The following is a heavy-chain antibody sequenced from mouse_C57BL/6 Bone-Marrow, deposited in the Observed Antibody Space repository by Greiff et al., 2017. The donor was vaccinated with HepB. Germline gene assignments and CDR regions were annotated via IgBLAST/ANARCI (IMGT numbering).Heavy chain of an antibody. Sequence: EVKLMESGEGLVKPGGSLKLSCAASGFTFSSYAMSWVRQTPEKRLEWVAYISSGGDYIYYADTVKGRFTISRDNARNTLYLQMSSLKSEDTAMYYCTRGLCPSFAYWGQGTLATVSA. V-gene: IGHV5-9-1*02. CDR2: ISSGGDYI. CDR3: TRGLCPSFAY. D-gene: IGHD1-1*02. J-gene: IGHJ3*01. CDR1: GFTFSSYA.